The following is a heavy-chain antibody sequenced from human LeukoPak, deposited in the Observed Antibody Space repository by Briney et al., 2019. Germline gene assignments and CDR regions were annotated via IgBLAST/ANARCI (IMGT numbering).Heavy chain of an antibody. D-gene: IGHD2-15*01. V-gene: IGHV3-30*18. CDR3: AKGLYCSGGSCYVY. CDR1: GFTFSSYG. Sequence: GRSLRLSCAASGFTFSSYGMHWVRQAPGKGLEGGAVISYDGSNKYYADSVKGRFTISRDNSKNTLYLQMNSLRAEDTAVYYCAKGLYCSGGSCYVYWGQGTLVTVSS. CDR2: ISYDGSNK. J-gene: IGHJ4*02.